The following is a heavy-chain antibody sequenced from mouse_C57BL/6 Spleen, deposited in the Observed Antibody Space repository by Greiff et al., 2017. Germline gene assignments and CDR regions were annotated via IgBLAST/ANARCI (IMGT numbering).Heavy chain of an antibody. CDR2: INPNNGGT. V-gene: IGHV1-26*01. CDR1: GYTFTDYY. Sequence: EVQLQQSGPELVKPGASVKISCKASGYTFTDYYMNWVKQSHGKSLEWIGDINPNNGGTSYNQKFKGKATLTVDKSSSTAYMELRSLTSEDSAVYYCARSDGYYIAWFAYWGQGTLVTVSA. D-gene: IGHD2-3*01. J-gene: IGHJ3*01. CDR3: ARSDGYYIAWFAY.